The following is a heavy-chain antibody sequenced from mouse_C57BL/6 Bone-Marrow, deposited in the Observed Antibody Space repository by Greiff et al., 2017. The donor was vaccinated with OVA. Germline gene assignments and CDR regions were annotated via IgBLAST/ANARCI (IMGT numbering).Heavy chain of an antibody. CDR3: ARNPYVDD. CDR1: GFTFSSYA. CDR2: ISAGGSYT. J-gene: IGHJ2*01. Sequence: EVKLVESGGGLVKPGGSLKLSCAASGFTFSSYAMSWVRQTPEQRLEWVATISAGGSYTYYPDNVKGRFTISRDNAKNNQYLQMSHLKSEDTARSFCARNPYVDDWGQGTTLTVSS. V-gene: IGHV5-4*03.